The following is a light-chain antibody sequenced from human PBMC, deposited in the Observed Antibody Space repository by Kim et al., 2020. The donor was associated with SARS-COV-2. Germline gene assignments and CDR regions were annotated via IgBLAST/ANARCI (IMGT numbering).Light chain of an antibody. CDR3: RAWDSTTVI. CDR2: QDY. J-gene: IGLJ2*01. V-gene: IGLV3-1*01. Sequence: SYELTQPPSVSVSPGQTVSITCSGDRLGNKYACWYQQRPGQSPVLVIYQDYKRPSGIPGRFSGSNSGNTATLTISGTQALDEADYYCRAWDSTTVIFGGG. CDR1: RLGNKY.